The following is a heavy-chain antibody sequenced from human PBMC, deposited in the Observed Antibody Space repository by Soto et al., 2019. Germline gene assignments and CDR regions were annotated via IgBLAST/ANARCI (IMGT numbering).Heavy chain of an antibody. CDR2: RIPICGTA. J-gene: IGHJ5*02. Sequence: QVQLVQSGAEVKKPSYSVKVSCTASGGTSSSDAISWVRQAPGQGLEWMGGRIPICGTANYAQKLQGRVTISDDKATITAYMELSTVRSDGTAVYHFVRVRGAVDGITCFPRFDPWGPGILVPVSS. CDR1: GGTSSSDA. D-gene: IGHD6-19*01. CDR3: VRVRGAVDGITCFPRFDP. V-gene: IGHV1-69*06.